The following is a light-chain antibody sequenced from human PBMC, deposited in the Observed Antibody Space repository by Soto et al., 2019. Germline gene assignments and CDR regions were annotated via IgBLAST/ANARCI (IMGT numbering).Light chain of an antibody. CDR3: CSYAGSRLV. J-gene: IGLJ1*01. CDR1: SSDVGGYDY. CDR2: AVS. Sequence: QSVLTQPRSVSGSPGQSVTISCTGTSSDVGGYDYVSWYQQHPGKAPKLIIYAVSKRPSGVPDRFSGSKSGNTASLTISGLQAEDETDYYCCSYAGSRLVFGTGTKLTVL. V-gene: IGLV2-11*01.